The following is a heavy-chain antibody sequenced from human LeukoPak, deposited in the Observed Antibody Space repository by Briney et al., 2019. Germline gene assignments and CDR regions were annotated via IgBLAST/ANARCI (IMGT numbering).Heavy chain of an antibody. J-gene: IGHJ4*02. D-gene: IGHD1-26*01. V-gene: IGHV1-24*01. Sequence: ASVKVSCKVSGYTLTELSMHWVRQAPGKGLEWMGGFDPEDGETIYAQKFQGRVTMTEDTSTDTAYMGLSSLRSEDTAVYYCATIKVNQWELLTDASYYFDYWGQGTLVTVSS. CDR1: GYTLTELS. CDR2: FDPEDGET. CDR3: ATIKVNQWELLTDASYYFDY.